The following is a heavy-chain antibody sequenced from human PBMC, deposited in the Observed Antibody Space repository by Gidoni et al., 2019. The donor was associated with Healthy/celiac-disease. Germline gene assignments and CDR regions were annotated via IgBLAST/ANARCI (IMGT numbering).Heavy chain of an antibody. Sequence: QVQLQQWGAGLLKPSETLSLTCAVYGGSLSGSYWSWIRQPPGKGLEWLGEINHSASTNYNPPLKSRVTISVDTSKNQFSLKLSSVTAADTAVYYCARGRTIFAVRAQYNWFDPWGQGTLVTVSS. CDR3: ARGRTIFAVRAQYNWFDP. V-gene: IGHV4-34*01. D-gene: IGHD3-3*01. J-gene: IGHJ5*02. CDR2: INHSAST. CDR1: GGSLSGSY.